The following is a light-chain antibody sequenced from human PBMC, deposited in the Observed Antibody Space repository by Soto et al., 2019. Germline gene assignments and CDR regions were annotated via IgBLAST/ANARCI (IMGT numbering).Light chain of an antibody. CDR2: YDN. V-gene: IGLV3-21*04. Sequence: SYELTQPPSVSVAPGKTARITCGANNIGSKSVHWYQQKPGQAPRLVISYDNDRPSGIPERFSGSDSGNTATLTISRVEVGDEADYYCQVWDSSSDHVVFGGGTQLTVL. J-gene: IGLJ3*02. CDR3: QVWDSSSDHVV. CDR1: NIGSKS.